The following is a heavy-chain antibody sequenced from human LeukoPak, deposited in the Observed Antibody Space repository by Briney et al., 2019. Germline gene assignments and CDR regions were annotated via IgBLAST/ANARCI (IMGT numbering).Heavy chain of an antibody. D-gene: IGHD3-10*01. J-gene: IGHJ3*02. CDR2: INPNSGGT. CDR3: AREVKLVTMVRGVINAFDI. Sequence: ASVKVSCKASGYTFTGYYMHWVRQAPGQGLEWMGWINPNSGGTNYAQKFQGRVTMTRDTSIGTAYMELSRLRSDDTAVYYCAREVKLVTMVRGVINAFDIWGQGTMVTVSS. CDR1: GYTFTGYY. V-gene: IGHV1-2*02.